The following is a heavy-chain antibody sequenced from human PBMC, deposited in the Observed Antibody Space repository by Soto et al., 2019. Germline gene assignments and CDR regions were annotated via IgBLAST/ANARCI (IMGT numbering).Heavy chain of an antibody. V-gene: IGHV3-7*01. J-gene: IGHJ4*02. Sequence: ESGGGLVQPGGSLRLSCATSGFIFSDYWMTWVRQAPGKGLEWVASIKQDESERRYADSVRGRFTVSRDNAKNSLYLQMNSLGVEDTAVYYCARLYDSVTTIDHRGQGTLATVSS. D-gene: IGHD3-22*01. CDR1: GFIFSDYW. CDR3: ARLYDSVTTIDH. CDR2: IKQDESER.